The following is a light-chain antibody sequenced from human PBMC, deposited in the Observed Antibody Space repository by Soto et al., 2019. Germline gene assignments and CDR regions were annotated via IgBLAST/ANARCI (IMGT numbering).Light chain of an antibody. CDR2: AAS. J-gene: IGKJ1*01. Sequence: EIEMTQSPATLSVSVGERGTISCMACQSVSSYLAWYQQKPGQAPMLLIYAASTLPSGIPSRFSGSRSGTEFTLTISSLQSEDFAAYYCQQYYKWPRTFGQGTKVDI. V-gene: IGKV3-15*01. CDR1: QSVSSY. CDR3: QQYYKWPRT.